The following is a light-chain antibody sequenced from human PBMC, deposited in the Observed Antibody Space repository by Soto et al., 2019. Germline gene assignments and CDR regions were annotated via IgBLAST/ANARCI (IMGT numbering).Light chain of an antibody. CDR3: SSYTSSFTVV. J-gene: IGLJ2*01. CDR2: EVS. Sequence: QSVLAQPASVSGSPGQSITISCTGTSSDVGGYRYVSWYQHHPGKAPKLMIYEVSNRPSGVSNRFSGSKSGNTASLTISGLQAEDEADYYCSSYTSSFTVVIGGGTKVTVL. CDR1: SSDVGGYRY. V-gene: IGLV2-14*01.